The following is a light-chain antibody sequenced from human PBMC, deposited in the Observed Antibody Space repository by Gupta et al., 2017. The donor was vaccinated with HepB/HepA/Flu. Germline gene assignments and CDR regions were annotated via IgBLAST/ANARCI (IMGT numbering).Light chain of an antibody. CDR2: RIS. J-gene: IGKJ1*01. V-gene: IGKV2-24*01. CDR1: QGLVHSNGNTY. Sequence: SAMTQTALSSPVTLAQPASLSCRASQGLVHSNGNTYLSLPQQRPGQPQRLLIYRISNRLAGVPDRFRGSGAGTDFTLKISSVEAADVGVYYCRQSTHFPRTFGQGTKVEIK. CDR3: RQSTHFPRT.